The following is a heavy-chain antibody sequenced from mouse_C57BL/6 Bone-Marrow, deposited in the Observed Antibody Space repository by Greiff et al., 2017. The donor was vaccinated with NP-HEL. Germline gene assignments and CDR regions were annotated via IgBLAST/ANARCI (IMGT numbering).Heavy chain of an antibody. V-gene: IGHV1-85*01. CDR2: IYPRDGST. D-gene: IGHD1-1*01. CDR1: GYTFTSYD. Sequence: QVQLQQPGPELVKPGASVKLSCKASGYTFTSYDINWVKQRPGQGLEWIGWIYPRDGSTKYNEKFKGKATLTVDTSSSTAYMELHSLTSEDSAVYFCARYYGSSGWYFDVWGTGTTVTVSS. J-gene: IGHJ1*03. CDR3: ARYYGSSGWYFDV.